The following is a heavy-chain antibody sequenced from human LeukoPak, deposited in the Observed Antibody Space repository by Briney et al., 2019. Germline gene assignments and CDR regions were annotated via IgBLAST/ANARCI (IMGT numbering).Heavy chain of an antibody. J-gene: IGHJ4*02. CDR2: ISYDGSNK. D-gene: IGHD3-22*01. CDR3: ARDFRDSSGYYYPNFDY. CDR1: GFTFSSYA. V-gene: IGHV3-30*04. Sequence: GGSLRLSCAASGFTFSSYAMHWVRQAPGKGLEWVAVISYDGSNKYYADSVKGRFTISRDNSKNTLYLQMNSLRAEDTAVYYCARDFRDSSGYYYPNFDYWGQGTLVTVSS.